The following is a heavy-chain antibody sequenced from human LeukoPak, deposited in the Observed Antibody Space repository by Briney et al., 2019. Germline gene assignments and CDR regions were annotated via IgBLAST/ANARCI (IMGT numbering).Heavy chain of an antibody. CDR3: AREEWDSVDY. CDR1: GFIFSIYS. V-gene: IGHV3-48*04. Sequence: GGSLRLSCAASGFIFSIYSLNWVRQAPGKGLEWVSYISHTGSTMSYADSVKGRFTISRDNAKNSLYLQMNSLRAEDTAVYYCAREEWDSVDYWGQGTLVTVSS. D-gene: IGHD1-26*01. CDR2: ISHTGSTM. J-gene: IGHJ4*02.